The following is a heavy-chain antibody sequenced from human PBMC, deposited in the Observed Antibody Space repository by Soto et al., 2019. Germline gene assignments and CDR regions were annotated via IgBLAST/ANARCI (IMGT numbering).Heavy chain of an antibody. J-gene: IGHJ4*02. V-gene: IGHV4-34*01. Sequence: PSETLSLTCAVYGGSFSGYYWSWIRQPPGKGLEWIGEINHSGSTNYNPSLKSRVTISVDTSKNQFSLKLSSVTAADTAVYYCARVRGTAAGPRGVHFDYWGQGTLVTVSS. CDR2: INHSGST. CDR1: GGSFSGYY. CDR3: ARVRGTAAGPRGVHFDY. D-gene: IGHD6-13*01.